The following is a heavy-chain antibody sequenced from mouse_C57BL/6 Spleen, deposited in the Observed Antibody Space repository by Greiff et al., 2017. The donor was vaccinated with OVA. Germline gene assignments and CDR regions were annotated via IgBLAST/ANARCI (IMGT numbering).Heavy chain of an antibody. CDR2: INPNYGTT. CDR1: GYSFTDYN. D-gene: IGHD1-1*01. CDR3: ARERATVVATTPFDD. Sequence: VQLQQSGPELVKPGASVKISCKASGYSFTDYNMNWVKQSNGKSLEWIGVINPNYGTTSYNQKFKGKATLTVDQSSSTAYMQLNSLTSEDSAVYYGARERATVVATTPFDDWGQGTTLTVSS. J-gene: IGHJ2*01. V-gene: IGHV1-39*01.